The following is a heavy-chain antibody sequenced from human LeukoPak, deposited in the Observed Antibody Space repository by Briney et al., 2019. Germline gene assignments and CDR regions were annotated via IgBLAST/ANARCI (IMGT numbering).Heavy chain of an antibody. J-gene: IGHJ4*02. CDR1: GFTFSDYY. CDR3: AKGYPSNHFDY. CDR2: ISGSGGST. Sequence: GGSLRLSCAASGFTFSDYYMSWIRQAPGKGLEWVSAISGSGGSTYYADSVKGRFTISRDNSKNTLYLQMNSLRAEDTAVYYCAKGYPSNHFDYWGQGTLVTVSS. V-gene: IGHV3-23*01. D-gene: IGHD2-15*01.